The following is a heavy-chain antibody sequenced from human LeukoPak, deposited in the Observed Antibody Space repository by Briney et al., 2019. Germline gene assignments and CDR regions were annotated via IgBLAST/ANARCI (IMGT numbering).Heavy chain of an antibody. D-gene: IGHD2-2*01. CDR1: GGSISSYY. V-gene: IGHV4-59*01. J-gene: IGHJ4*02. CDR2: IYYSGST. Sequence: SETLSLTCTVSGGSISSYYWSWIRQPPGKGLEWIGYIYYSGSTNYNPSLKSRVTISVDTSKNQFSLKLSSVTAADTAVYYCARERGYCSSTSCLLFDYWGQGTLVTVSS. CDR3: ARERGYCSSTSCLLFDY.